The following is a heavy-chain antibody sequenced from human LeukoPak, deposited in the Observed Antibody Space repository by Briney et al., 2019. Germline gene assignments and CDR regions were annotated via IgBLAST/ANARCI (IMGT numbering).Heavy chain of an antibody. D-gene: IGHD2-2*01. Sequence: SETLSLTCAVSGGSFSGYYWSLIRQPPGKGLEWIGEINHSGSTNYNPSLKSRVTISVDTSKNQFSLKLSSVTAADTAVYYCARGAPRSSTSCYRVWGQGTLVTVSS. V-gene: IGHV4-34*01. CDR1: GGSFSGYY. CDR3: ARGAPRSSTSCYRV. J-gene: IGHJ4*02. CDR2: INHSGST.